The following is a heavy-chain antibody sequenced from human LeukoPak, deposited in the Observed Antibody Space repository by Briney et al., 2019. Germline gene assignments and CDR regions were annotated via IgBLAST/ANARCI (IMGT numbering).Heavy chain of an antibody. D-gene: IGHD3-10*01. CDR3: ARHMGSYYYGMDV. CDR2: IYPGDSDT. V-gene: IGHV5-51*01. CDR1: GYRFTMYW. J-gene: IGHJ6*01. Sequence: AGESLKISCKGLGYRFTMYWIGWVRQMPGKGLEWMAIIYPGDSDTRYSPSFQGQVTISAEKSTSTAYLQWNSLKASDTAMYYCARHMGSYYYGMDVWGPGTTVTVSS.